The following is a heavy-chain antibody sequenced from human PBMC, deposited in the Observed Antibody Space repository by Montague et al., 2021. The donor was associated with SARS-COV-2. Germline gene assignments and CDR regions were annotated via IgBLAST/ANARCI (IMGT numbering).Heavy chain of an antibody. V-gene: IGHV4-39*02. CDR3: ARIEYYYDSSGYRCDRSLDY. CDR2: FYESGST. CDR1: GGSISSYCYN. D-gene: IGHD3-22*01. Sequence: SETLSLTCTVSGGSISSYCYNWVRHRQPQGKGLEWIGCFYESGSTYYSLKRKSRITIDADTSKNHFTLRLSSVTAADTAVYYCARIEYYYDSSGYRCDRSLDYWGQGTLVTVSS. J-gene: IGHJ4*02.